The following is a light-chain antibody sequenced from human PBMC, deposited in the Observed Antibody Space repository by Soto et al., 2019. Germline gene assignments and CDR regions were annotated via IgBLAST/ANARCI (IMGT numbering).Light chain of an antibody. CDR2: DVS. CDR1: SSDVGGYNY. J-gene: IGLJ1*01. V-gene: IGLV2-14*01. Sequence: QSVLTQPASVSGSPGQSITISCTGTSSDVGGYNYVSWYQQHPGKAPKLMIYDVSNRPSGVSNRFSGSKSGNTASLTISGVQAVDEADYYCSSYTSSRTYGFGTGTKLTVL. CDR3: SSYTSSRTYG.